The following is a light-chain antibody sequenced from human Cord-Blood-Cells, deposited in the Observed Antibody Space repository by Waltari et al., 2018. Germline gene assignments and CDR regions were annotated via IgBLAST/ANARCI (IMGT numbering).Light chain of an antibody. Sequence: SYVLTQPPSVSVAPGKTARITCGGNNIGSKSLHWYQQKPGQAPVLVTYYDSDRPSGSPERFSGSNSGSTATLTISRVEAGDEADYYCQVWDSSSDHWVFGGGTKLTVL. CDR1: NIGSKS. CDR2: YDS. V-gene: IGLV3-21*04. CDR3: QVWDSSSDHWV. J-gene: IGLJ3*02.